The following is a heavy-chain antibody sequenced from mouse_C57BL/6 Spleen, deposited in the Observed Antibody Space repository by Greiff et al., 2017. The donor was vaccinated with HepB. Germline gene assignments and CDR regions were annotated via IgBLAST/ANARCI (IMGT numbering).Heavy chain of an antibody. D-gene: IGHD2-1*01. J-gene: IGHJ4*01. V-gene: IGHV1-82*01. CDR1: GYAFSSSW. Sequence: QVTLKESGPELVKPGASVKISCKASGYAFSSSWMNWVKQRPGKGLEWIGRIYPGDGDTNYNGKFKGKATLTADKSSTTAYMQLSSLTSEDSAVYFCARMNIYYGNHGGAMDYWGQGTSVTVSS. CDR2: IYPGDGDT. CDR3: ARMNIYYGNHGGAMDY.